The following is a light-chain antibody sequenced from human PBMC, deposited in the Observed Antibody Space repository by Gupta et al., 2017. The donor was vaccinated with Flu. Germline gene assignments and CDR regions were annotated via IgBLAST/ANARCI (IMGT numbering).Light chain of an antibody. V-gene: IGKV2-28*01. Sequence: DIVMTQSPLSLPVTPGEPASISCRSNQSLLHTNGYNYLDWYLQKPGQSPQLLMYLGSTRASGVPDRFSGSGSGTDFTLKISRVEAEDVGIYYCMQALQALPTFGQGTRLEI. CDR3: MQALQALPT. J-gene: IGKJ5*01. CDR2: LGS. CDR1: QSLLHTNGYNY.